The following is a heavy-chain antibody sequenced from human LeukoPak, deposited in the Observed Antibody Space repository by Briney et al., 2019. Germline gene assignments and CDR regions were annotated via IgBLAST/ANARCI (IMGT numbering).Heavy chain of an antibody. D-gene: IGHD2-2*01. J-gene: IGHJ4*02. V-gene: IGHV3-7*05. CDR2: IKQDGSEK. Sequence: GGSLILSCAASGFTFSNYWMSWVRQAPGKGLECVAHIKQDGSEKYYVDSVKGRFTISRDNAKNSVSLQMNSLRVEDTAVYYCAKESPGYCTGTSCWDSWGQGTLVTVSS. CDR3: AKESPGYCTGTSCWDS. CDR1: GFTFSNYW.